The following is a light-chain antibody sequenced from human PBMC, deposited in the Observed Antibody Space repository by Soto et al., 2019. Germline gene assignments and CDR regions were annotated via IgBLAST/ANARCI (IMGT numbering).Light chain of an antibody. CDR1: QHVTTTY. CDR2: GAS. J-gene: IGKJ4*01. CDR3: QQYDSSFT. V-gene: IGKV3-20*01. Sequence: IVLTQSPATLSLSPGERATLSCTASQHVTTTYIAWYQQKFGQAPRLLIYGASTRATGTPDRFTGGGFGTDFTLTSSRVEPEDVAVYYCQQYDSSFTFGGGTKVEMK.